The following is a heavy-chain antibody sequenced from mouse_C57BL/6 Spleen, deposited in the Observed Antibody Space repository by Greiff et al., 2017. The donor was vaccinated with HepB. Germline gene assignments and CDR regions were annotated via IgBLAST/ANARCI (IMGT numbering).Heavy chain of an antibody. J-gene: IGHJ2*01. CDR3: ARVNYYGSSYFYFDY. Sequence: VQLKESGPGLVKPSQSLSLTCSVTGYSITSGYYWNWIRQFPGNKLEWMGYISYDGSNNYNPSLKNRISITRDTSKNQFFLKLNSVTTEDTATYYCARVNYYGSSYFYFDYWGQGTTLTVSS. CDR2: ISYDGSN. D-gene: IGHD1-1*01. CDR1: GYSITSGYY. V-gene: IGHV3-6*01.